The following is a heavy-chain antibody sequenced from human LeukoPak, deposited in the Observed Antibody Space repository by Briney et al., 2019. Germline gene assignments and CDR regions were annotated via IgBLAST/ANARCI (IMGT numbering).Heavy chain of an antibody. D-gene: IGHD3-3*01. J-gene: IGHJ6*02. V-gene: IGHV4-59*01. Sequence: SETLSLTCTVSGGSISSYYWSWIRQPPGKGLEWIGYIYYSGSTNYNPSLKSRVTISVDTSKNQFSLKLSSVTAADTAVYYCARGGGELHDFWSVGYYYYGMDVWGQGTTVTVSS. CDR1: GGSISSYY. CDR3: ARGGGELHDFWSVGYYYYGMDV. CDR2: IYYSGST.